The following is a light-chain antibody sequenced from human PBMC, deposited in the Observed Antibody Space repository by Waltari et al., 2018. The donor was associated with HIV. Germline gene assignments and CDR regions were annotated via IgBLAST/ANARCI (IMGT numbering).Light chain of an antibody. CDR3: QQTNRFLLT. CDR1: QGISTW. V-gene: IGKV1-12*01. J-gene: IGKJ4*01. CDR2: GAS. Sequence: DMQKSRSPRFMSASAGDRVTITCRASQGISTWLAWYQQKPGKVPQLLIHGASSLHSGVPSRFNGSGSWTQFSRTSSSLQSEDFATYYSQQTNRFLLTFGGGTTVE.